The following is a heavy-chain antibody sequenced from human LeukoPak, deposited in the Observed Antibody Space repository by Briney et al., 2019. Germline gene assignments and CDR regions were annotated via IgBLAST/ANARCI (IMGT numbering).Heavy chain of an antibody. D-gene: IGHD6-25*01. CDR2: ISWNSGSI. CDR1: GFTFDDYA. J-gene: IGHJ4*02. CDR3: ASRGGSRAGGDY. V-gene: IGHV3-9*01. Sequence: GGSLRLSCAASGFTFDDYAMHWVRQAPGKGLEWVSGISWNSGSIGHADSVKGRFTISRDNAKNSLYLQMNSLRAEDTALYYCASRGGSRAGGDYWGQGTLVTVSS.